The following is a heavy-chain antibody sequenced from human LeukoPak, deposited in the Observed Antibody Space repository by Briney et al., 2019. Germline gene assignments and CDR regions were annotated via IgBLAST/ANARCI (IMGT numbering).Heavy chain of an antibody. CDR3: ASLDYFDSSDYGDY. Sequence: GGSLRLSCAASGFTFNNYAMSWVRQAPGKGLEWVSAISGSGGATYYADSVKGRFTISRDNSKNTLYLQMNSLRAEDTALDYCASLDYFDSSDYGDYWGQGTLVTVSS. CDR1: GFTFNNYA. J-gene: IGHJ4*02. CDR2: ISGSGGAT. D-gene: IGHD3-22*01. V-gene: IGHV3-23*01.